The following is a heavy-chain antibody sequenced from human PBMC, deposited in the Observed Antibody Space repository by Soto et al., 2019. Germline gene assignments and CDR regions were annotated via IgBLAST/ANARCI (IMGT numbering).Heavy chain of an antibody. CDR1: GYSFTNYG. Sequence: QDQLLQSGAEVKKPGASVTVSCKASGYSFTNYGITWVRQAPGQGLEWMGWISAFNGNTHYAQKLQGRVTMTTDASTSTADMELRSLKSDDQADNYFAIYQGVAPPLAGNSHYYYYMDVWGKGTTVTVSS. CDR2: ISAFNGNT. J-gene: IGHJ6*03. V-gene: IGHV1-18*01. CDR3: AIYQGVAPPLAGNSHYYYYMDV. D-gene: IGHD6-19*01.